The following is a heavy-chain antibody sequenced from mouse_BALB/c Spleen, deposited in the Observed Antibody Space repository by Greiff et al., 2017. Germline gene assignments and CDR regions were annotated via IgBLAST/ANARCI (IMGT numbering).Heavy chain of an antibody. CDR2: INPSTGYT. Sequence: QVQLKQSGAELAKPGASVKMSCKASGYTFTSYWMHWVKQRPGQGLEWIGYINPSTGYTEYNQKFKDKATLTADKSSSTAYMQLSSLTSEDSAVYYCARWASTMITTADYWGQGTTLTVSS. CDR1: GYTFTSYW. D-gene: IGHD2-4*01. CDR3: ARWASTMITTADY. V-gene: IGHV1-7*01. J-gene: IGHJ2*01.